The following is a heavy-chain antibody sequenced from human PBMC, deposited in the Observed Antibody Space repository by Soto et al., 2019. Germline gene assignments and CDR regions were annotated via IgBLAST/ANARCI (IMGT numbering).Heavy chain of an antibody. CDR1: GGTFSSYA. V-gene: IGHV1-69*01. CDR2: IIPIFGTA. Sequence: QVQLVQSGAEVKKPGSSVKVSCKASGGTFSSYAISWVRQAPGQGLEWMGGIIPIFGTASYAQKFQGRVTITADESTSTAYMELSSLRSEDTAVYYCARCLSGSSSFKPSNCYYGMDVWGQGTTVTVSS. J-gene: IGHJ6*02. D-gene: IGHD6-13*01. CDR3: ARCLSGSSSFKPSNCYYGMDV.